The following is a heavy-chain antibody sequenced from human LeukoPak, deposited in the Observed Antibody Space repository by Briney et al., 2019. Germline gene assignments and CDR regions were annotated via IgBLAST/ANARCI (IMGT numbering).Heavy chain of an antibody. J-gene: IGHJ5*02. D-gene: IGHD1-26*01. CDR3: AKGGHFSWFDP. Sequence: QTGGSLRLSCAASGLTFKNYAMTWVRQAPGKGLEWVSTISGNGDEPFYADSVKGRFTISRDNSKNTLSLQMNSLRADDTALYYCAKGGHFSWFDPWGQGTLVTVSS. CDR2: ISGNGDEP. V-gene: IGHV3-23*01. CDR1: GLTFKNYA.